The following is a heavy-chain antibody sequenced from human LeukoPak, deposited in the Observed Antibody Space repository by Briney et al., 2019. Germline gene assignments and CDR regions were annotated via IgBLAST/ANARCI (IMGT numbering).Heavy chain of an antibody. D-gene: IGHD2-15*01. CDR3: ARFTAATSIDY. J-gene: IGHJ4*02. Sequence: SETLSLTCTVSGGSISSSSYYWGWIRRPPGKGLEWIGSIYYSGSTYYNPSLKSRVTISVDTSKNQFSLNLSSVTAADTAVYYCARFTAATSIDYWGQGTLVTVSS. V-gene: IGHV4-39*01. CDR2: IYYSGST. CDR1: GGSISSSSYY.